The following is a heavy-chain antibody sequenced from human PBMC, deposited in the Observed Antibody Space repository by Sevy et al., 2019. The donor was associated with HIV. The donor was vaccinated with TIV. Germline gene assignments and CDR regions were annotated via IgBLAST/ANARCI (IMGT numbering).Heavy chain of an antibody. J-gene: IGHJ4*02. CDR2: ISAYNGNT. D-gene: IGHD6-13*01. V-gene: IGHV1-18*01. Sequence: ASVKVSCKASGYTFTSYGISWVRQAPGQGLEWMGWISAYNGNTNYAQKLQGRVTMTTDTSTSTAYTELRSLRSDDTAVYYCARVGRVAAAIDYWGQGTLVTVSS. CDR1: GYTFTSYG. CDR3: ARVGRVAAAIDY.